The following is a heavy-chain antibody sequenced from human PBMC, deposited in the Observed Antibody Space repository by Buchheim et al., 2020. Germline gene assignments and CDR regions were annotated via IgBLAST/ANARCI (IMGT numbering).Heavy chain of an antibody. CDR2: IYYSGST. V-gene: IGHV4-31*03. D-gene: IGHD2-2*01. J-gene: IGHJ5*02. CDR1: GGSISSGGYY. Sequence: QVQLQESGPGLVKPSQTLSLTCTVSGGSISSGGYYWSWIRQHPGKGLEWIGYIYYSGSTYYNPSLKSRVTISVDMSKNQFSLKLSSVTAADTAVYYCARYSRNPYCSSTSCYNNWFDPWGQGTL. CDR3: ARYSRNPYCSSTSCYNNWFDP.